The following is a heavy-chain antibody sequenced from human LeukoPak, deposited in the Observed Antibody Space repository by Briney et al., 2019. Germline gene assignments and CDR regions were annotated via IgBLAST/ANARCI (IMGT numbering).Heavy chain of an antibody. CDR1: GFPFSVYE. CDR2: IGSSGAIR. Sequence: PGGSLSLSCAVSGFPFSVYEVNWVCQAPGKGLEWVSNIGSSGAIRHYADSVKGRFSISRDNAENSLFLQMNSLRVEDTGIYYCALLAVASDFDYWGQGALVTVSS. J-gene: IGHJ4*02. CDR3: ALLAVASDFDY. D-gene: IGHD6-19*01. V-gene: IGHV3-48*03.